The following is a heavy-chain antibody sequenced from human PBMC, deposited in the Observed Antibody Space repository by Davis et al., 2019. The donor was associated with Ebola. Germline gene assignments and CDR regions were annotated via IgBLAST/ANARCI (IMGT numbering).Heavy chain of an antibody. CDR3: ARVPGIGYYGMDV. CDR2: IWYDGSNK. CDR1: GFTFSSYG. Sequence: GESLKISCAASGFTFSSYGMHWVRQAPGKGLEWVAVIWYDGSNKYYADSVKGRFTISRDNSKNTLYLQMNSLRAEDTAVYYCARVPGIGYYGMDVWGQGTTVTVSS. J-gene: IGHJ6*02. D-gene: IGHD3-10*01. V-gene: IGHV3-33*01.